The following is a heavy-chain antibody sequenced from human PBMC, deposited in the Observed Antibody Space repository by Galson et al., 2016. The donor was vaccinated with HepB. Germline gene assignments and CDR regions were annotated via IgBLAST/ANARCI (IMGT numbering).Heavy chain of an antibody. Sequence: SVKVSCKASGYTFTTYGISWVRQAPGQGLEWLEWISANSGNTNYAQNLQGRVTLTTDTSTTTAYMELRSLRSDDTAVYYCARDVRHGMDVWGQGTTVTVSS. D-gene: IGHD6-25*01. J-gene: IGHJ6*02. CDR1: GYTFTTYG. V-gene: IGHV1-18*04. CDR2: ISANSGNT. CDR3: ARDVRHGMDV.